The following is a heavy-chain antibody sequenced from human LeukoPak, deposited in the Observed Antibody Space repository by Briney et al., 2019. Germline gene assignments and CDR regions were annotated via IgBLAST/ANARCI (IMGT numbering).Heavy chain of an antibody. CDR1: GFTFSSYA. J-gene: IGHJ4*02. CDR2: ISGSGGST. V-gene: IGHV3-23*01. D-gene: IGHD3-10*01. Sequence: SGGSLRLSCAASGFTFSSYAMSWVRQAPGKGLEWVSAISGSGGSTYYADSVKGRFTISRDNSKNTLYLQMNSLRAEDTAVYYCAKDQGMARGVIGSKFDYWGQGTLVTVSS. CDR3: AKDQGMARGVIGSKFDY.